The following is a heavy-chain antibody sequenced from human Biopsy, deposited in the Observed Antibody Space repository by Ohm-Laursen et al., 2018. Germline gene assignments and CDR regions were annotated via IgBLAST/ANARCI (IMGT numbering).Heavy chain of an antibody. Sequence: SDTLSLTCTVSGVSINGGRYYWNWIRHHPGKGLEWIGTVYYSGTTYDNPSLKNRVIISVDTSKNQFSLSLKTVTAADTAVYYCARHDLSDFWSGYPNFFDRWGQGTLVTVSS. J-gene: IGHJ5*02. CDR3: ARHDLSDFWSGYPNFFDR. CDR2: VYYSGTT. CDR1: GVSINGGRYY. D-gene: IGHD3-3*01. V-gene: IGHV4-39*01.